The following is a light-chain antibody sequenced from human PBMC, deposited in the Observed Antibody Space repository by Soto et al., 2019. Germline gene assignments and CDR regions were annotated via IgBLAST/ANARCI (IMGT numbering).Light chain of an antibody. J-gene: IGKJ1*01. CDR3: HFGSAVWT. V-gene: IGKV3-20*01. CDR2: GAS. CDR1: QSVSDTY. Sequence: EIVLTQSPGTLSLSPGARATLSCRASQSVSDTYLAWYQQKPGQPPRLLLYGASNRATGLPDRFSGSGSGTDFTLTVSRLEPEHYAVYYCHFGSAVWTFGQGTKVEIK.